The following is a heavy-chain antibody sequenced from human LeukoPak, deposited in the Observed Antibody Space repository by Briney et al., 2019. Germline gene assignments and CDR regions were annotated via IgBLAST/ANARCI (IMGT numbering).Heavy chain of an antibody. V-gene: IGHV3-74*01. CDR1: GFTFSSYW. CDR2: INSDGNTM. Sequence: PGGSLRLSCAAPGFTFSSYWMHWVRQAPGKGLAWVSRINSDGNTMSYADSVKGRFTISRDNAKNTLYLQMNSLRAEDTAVYYCARATSGYYYGYFDLWGRGTLVTVSS. J-gene: IGHJ2*01. CDR3: ARATSGYYYGYFDL. D-gene: IGHD3-22*01.